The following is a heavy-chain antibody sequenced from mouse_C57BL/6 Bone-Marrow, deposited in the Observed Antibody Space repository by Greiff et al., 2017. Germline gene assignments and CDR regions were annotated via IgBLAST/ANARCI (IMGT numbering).Heavy chain of an antibody. CDR1: GFNIKDDY. CDR2: IDPENGDT. J-gene: IGHJ1*03. Sequence: VQLQQSGAELVRPGASVKLSCTASGFNIKDDYMHWVKQRPEQGLEWIGWIDPENGDTEYASKFQGKATITADTSSNTAYLQLSSLTSEDTAVYYCTTGGRLRWYFDVWGTGTTVTVSS. D-gene: IGHD2-4*01. V-gene: IGHV14-4*01. CDR3: TTGGRLRWYFDV.